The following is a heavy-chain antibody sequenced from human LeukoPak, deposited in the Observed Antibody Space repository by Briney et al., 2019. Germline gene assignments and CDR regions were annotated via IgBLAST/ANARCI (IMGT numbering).Heavy chain of an antibody. CDR2: IYYSGST. J-gene: IGHJ5*02. CDR1: GGSISSYY. CDR3: ARSNYDILTGYHYNWFDP. D-gene: IGHD3-9*01. V-gene: IGHV4-59*08. Sequence: PSETLSLTCTVSGGSISSYYWSWIRQPPGKGLEWIGYIYYSGSTNYNPSLKGRVTISVDTSKNQFSLKLSSVTAADTAVYYCARSNYDILTGYHYNWFDPWGQGTLVTVSS.